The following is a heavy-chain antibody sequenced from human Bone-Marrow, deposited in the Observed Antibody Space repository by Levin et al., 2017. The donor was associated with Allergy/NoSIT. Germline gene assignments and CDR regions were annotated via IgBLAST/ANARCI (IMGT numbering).Heavy chain of an antibody. CDR2: ISGSGGST. V-gene: IGHV3-23*01. CDR1: GFTFSSYA. CDR3: AKDLCWSSCSLDY. Sequence: SGGSLRLSCAASGFTFSSYAMSWVHQAPGKGLEWVSAISGSGGSTYYADSVKGRFTISRDNSKNTLYLQMNSLRAEDTAVYYCAKDLCWSSCSLDYWGQGTLVTVSS. J-gene: IGHJ4*02. D-gene: IGHD2-2*01.